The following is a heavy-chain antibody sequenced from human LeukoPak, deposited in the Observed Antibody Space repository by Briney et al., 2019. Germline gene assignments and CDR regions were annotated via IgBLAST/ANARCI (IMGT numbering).Heavy chain of an antibody. V-gene: IGHV4-38-2*02. CDR1: GYSISSGYY. D-gene: IGHD1-26*01. J-gene: IGHJ4*02. Sequence: SETLSLTCTVSGYSISSGYYWGWIRQPPGKGLEWIGSIYHSGSTHYNPSLKSRVTISVDTSKNQFSLKLSSVTAADTAVYYCARRSYSASYYLDYWAQGTLVTVSS. CDR3: ARRSYSASYYLDY. CDR2: IYHSGST.